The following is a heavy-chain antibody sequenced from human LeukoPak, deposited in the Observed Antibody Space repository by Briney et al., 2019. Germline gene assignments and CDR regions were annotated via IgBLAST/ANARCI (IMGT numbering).Heavy chain of an antibody. CDR2: IYYSGST. J-gene: IGHJ4*02. CDR3: ARLDYGDYSVDF. D-gene: IGHD4-17*01. CDR1: GGSISSYY. Sequence: SETLSLTCTVSGGSISSYYWSWIRQPPGKGLEWIGYIYYSGSTNYNPSLKSRVTISVDTSKNQFSLKLSSVTAADTAVYYCARLDYGDYSVDFWGQGTLVTVSS. V-gene: IGHV4-59*01.